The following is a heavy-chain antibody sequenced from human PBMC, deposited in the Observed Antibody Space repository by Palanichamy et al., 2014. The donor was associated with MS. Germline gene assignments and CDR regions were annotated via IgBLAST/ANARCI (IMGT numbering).Heavy chain of an antibody. V-gene: IGHV1-3*01. Sequence: QVQLVQSGAAVKKPGASVKVSCKASGYAFTDYAIHWVRQAPGQRLEWMGWINAGNGNTKYSQKFQSRVTITRDTSADTAYMELSSLRSEDTALYYCAREHDSWSGYPFDFWGQGTLVTASS. CDR1: GYAFTDYA. J-gene: IGHJ4*02. D-gene: IGHD3-3*01. CDR3: AREHDSWSGYPFDF. CDR2: INAGNGNT.